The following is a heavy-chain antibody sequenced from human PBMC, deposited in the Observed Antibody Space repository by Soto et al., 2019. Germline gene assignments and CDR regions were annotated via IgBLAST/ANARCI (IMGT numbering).Heavy chain of an antibody. CDR3: ARGYDWNFAF. V-gene: IGHV4-34*01. Sequence: SETLSLTCAVYGGSFSGYYWSWIRQPPDKGLEWIGDINHRGSTNYIPSLKSRVTISVYTSKNQFSLNLSSVIASDTALYFCARGYDWNFAFWGQGTLVTVSS. CDR1: GGSFSGYY. CDR2: INHRGST. D-gene: IGHD1-20*01. J-gene: IGHJ4*02.